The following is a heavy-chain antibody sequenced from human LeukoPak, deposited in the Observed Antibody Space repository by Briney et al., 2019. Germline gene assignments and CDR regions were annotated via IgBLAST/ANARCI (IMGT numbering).Heavy chain of an antibody. J-gene: IGHJ5*02. V-gene: IGHV1-8*01. CDR3: ARGGRSVPLDP. Sequence: GASVKVSCKASGYTFTTYDINWVRQATGQGLEWMGWMNPNSGNTGYGQKFQGRVTLTRNTSIDTAYMELTSLGSEDTAVYYCARGGRSVPLDPWGQGTLVTVSS. CDR2: MNPNSGNT. CDR1: GYTFTTYD. D-gene: IGHD3-10*01.